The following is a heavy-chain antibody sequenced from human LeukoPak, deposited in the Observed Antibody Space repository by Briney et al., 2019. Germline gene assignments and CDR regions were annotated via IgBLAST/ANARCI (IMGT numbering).Heavy chain of an antibody. CDR2: INPSGGST. Sequence: EASVKVSCKASGYTFTSYYMHWVRQVPGQGLEWMGIINPSGGSTSYAQKFQGRVTMTRDMSTSTVYMELSSLRSEDTAVYYCARDMQPVGATAGFDYWGQGTLVTVSS. CDR1: GYTFTSYY. CDR3: ARDMQPVGATAGFDY. V-gene: IGHV1-46*01. J-gene: IGHJ4*02. D-gene: IGHD1-26*01.